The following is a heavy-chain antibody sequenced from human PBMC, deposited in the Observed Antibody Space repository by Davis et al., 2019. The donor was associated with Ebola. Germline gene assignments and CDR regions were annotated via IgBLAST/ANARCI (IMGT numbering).Heavy chain of an antibody. CDR2: ISYDGSNK. J-gene: IGHJ4*02. D-gene: IGHD2-15*01. CDR3: AKVGHAWVVAAAIDY. V-gene: IGHV3-30-3*01. Sequence: GESLKISCAASGFTFSSYAMHWVRQAPGKGLEWVAVISYDGSNKYYADSVKGRFTISRDNSKNTLYLQMNSLRAEDTAVYYCAKVGHAWVVAAAIDYWGQGTLVTVSS. CDR1: GFTFSSYA.